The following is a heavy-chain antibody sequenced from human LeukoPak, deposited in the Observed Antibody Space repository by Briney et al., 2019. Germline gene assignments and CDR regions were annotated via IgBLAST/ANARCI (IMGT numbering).Heavy chain of an antibody. CDR1: GYSFTSYW. V-gene: IGHV5-51*01. CDR3: ARRYSPIFGVVTFDP. Sequence: GESLKISCKGSGYSFTSYWIGWVRQMPGKGLEWMGIIYPGDSDTRYSPSFQGQVTISADKSISTAYLQWSSLKASDTAMYYCARRYSPIFGVVTFDPWGQGTLVTVSS. CDR2: IYPGDSDT. J-gene: IGHJ5*02. D-gene: IGHD3-3*01.